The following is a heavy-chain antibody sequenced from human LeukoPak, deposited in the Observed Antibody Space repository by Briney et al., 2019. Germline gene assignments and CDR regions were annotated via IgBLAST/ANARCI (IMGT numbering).Heavy chain of an antibody. CDR1: GFTFGDYA. Sequence: PGGSLRLSCTASGFTFGDYAMNWVRQAPGKGLGWVSAISGSGGSTHYADSVKGRFTISRDNSKNTLYLQMNSLRADDTAVYYCVRGYSYGWFDPWGQGTLVTVSS. J-gene: IGHJ5*02. D-gene: IGHD5-18*01. CDR2: ISGSGGST. CDR3: VRGYSYGWFDP. V-gene: IGHV3-23*01.